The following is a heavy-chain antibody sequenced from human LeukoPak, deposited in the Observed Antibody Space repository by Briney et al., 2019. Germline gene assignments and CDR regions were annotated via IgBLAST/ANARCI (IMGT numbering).Heavy chain of an antibody. Sequence: GESLKISCKASGYIFFNYGISWVRQAPGQGLEWMGWISPNSGSTKFAEKVQDRIIMTTDTSTSTAYMELRSLRSDDTAIYYCARDRHYDAATVFHPWGQGTLVTVSS. J-gene: IGHJ5*02. CDR2: ISPNSGST. D-gene: IGHD3-3*01. CDR1: GYIFFNYG. V-gene: IGHV1-18*01. CDR3: ARDRHYDAATVFHP.